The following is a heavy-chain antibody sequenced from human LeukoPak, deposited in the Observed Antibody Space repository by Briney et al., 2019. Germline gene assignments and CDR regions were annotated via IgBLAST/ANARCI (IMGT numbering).Heavy chain of an antibody. V-gene: IGHV4-34*01. J-gene: IGHJ4*02. CDR2: ISHSGGT. CDR3: ARPAPGYSSGWYGY. D-gene: IGHD6-19*01. CDR1: GGSFNDYY. Sequence: SETLSLTCAVYGGSFNDYYWNWIRQPPGKGLEWIGEISHSGGTNYNPSLKSRVTISVDTSKNQFSLKLSSVTAADTAVYYCARPAPGYSSGWYGYWGQGTLVTVSS.